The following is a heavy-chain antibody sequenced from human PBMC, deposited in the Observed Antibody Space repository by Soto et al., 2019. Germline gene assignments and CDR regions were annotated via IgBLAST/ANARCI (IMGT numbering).Heavy chain of an antibody. V-gene: IGHV4-59*12. D-gene: IGHD2-8*02. CDR2: VYYSGNT. Sequence: PSETLSLTCTVSAGSITSYYWSWIRQPPGKGLEWIGCVYYSGNTNFNPSLRSRVTISVDTPQNPYSLTLTSVTASDTAVYYCARGPYWYLFAVWGQGTMVTVSS. CDR1: AGSITSYY. J-gene: IGHJ3*01. CDR3: ARGPYWYLFAV.